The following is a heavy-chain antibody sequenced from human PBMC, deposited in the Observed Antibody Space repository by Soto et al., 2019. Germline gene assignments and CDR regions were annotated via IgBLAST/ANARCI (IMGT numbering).Heavy chain of an antibody. J-gene: IGHJ3*02. CDR1: GYSFTSYW. D-gene: IGHD2-2*02. V-gene: IGHV5-51*01. CDR2: IYPGDSDT. Sequence: GESLKISCKGSGYSFTSYWIGWVRQMPGKGLEWMGIIYPGDSDTRYSPSFQGQVTISADKSISTAYLQWRSLKASDTAMYYWARHQVTHPNIVVVPAAIGWDEAFDIWGQGTMVTVSS. CDR3: ARHQVTHPNIVVVPAAIGWDEAFDI.